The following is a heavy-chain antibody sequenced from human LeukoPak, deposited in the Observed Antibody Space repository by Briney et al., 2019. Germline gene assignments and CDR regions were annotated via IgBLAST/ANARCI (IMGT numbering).Heavy chain of an antibody. CDR2: FDPEDGET. J-gene: IGHJ3*02. CDR1: GYTLTELS. Sequence: GASVKVSCKVSGYTLTELSMHWVRQAPGKGLEWMGGFDPEDGETIYAQKFQGRVTMTEDTSTDTAYMELSSLRSEDTAVYYCATIDNIVGATTDAFDIWGQGTMVTVSS. D-gene: IGHD1-26*01. V-gene: IGHV1-24*01. CDR3: ATIDNIVGATTDAFDI.